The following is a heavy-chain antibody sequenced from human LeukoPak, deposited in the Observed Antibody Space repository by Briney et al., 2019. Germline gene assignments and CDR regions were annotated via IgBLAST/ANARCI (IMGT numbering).Heavy chain of an antibody. CDR2: IYYSGNT. CDR1: GGSIDNYY. CDR3: ARVVSITVGDGWYSWFDP. D-gene: IGHD6-19*01. V-gene: IGHV4-59*01. J-gene: IGHJ5*02. Sequence: SETLPLTCTVSGGSIDNYYWSWIRQPPGKGLEWIGYIYYSGNTNYNPSLKSRVTISVDTSKNQFSLKLSSVTAADTALYYCARVVSITVGDGWYSWFDPWGQGTLVTVSS.